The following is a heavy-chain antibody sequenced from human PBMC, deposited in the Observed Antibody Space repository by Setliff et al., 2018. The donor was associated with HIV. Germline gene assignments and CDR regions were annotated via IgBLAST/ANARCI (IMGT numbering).Heavy chain of an antibody. CDR3: ARDLTSNSNCFEP. CDR2: VYYTGKT. CDR1: GGSLISGGYY. V-gene: IGHV4-31*03. J-gene: IGHJ5*01. D-gene: IGHD4-4*01. Sequence: SETLSLTCSVSGGSLISGGYYWSWIRQHPGKGLEWIGYVYYTGKTYYNPSLESWISMSVDTSKNQFSLKLTSVTAADTAIYYCARDLTSNSNCFEPWGQGTQVTVSS.